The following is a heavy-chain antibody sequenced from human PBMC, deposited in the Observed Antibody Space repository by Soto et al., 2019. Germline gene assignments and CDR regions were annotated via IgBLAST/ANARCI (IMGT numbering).Heavy chain of an antibody. CDR2: IIPIFGTA. D-gene: IGHD6-6*01. V-gene: IGHV1-69*13. J-gene: IGHJ6*02. Sequence: SVKVSCKASGGTFSSYAISWVRQAPGQGLEWMGGIIPIFGTANYAQKFQGRVTITADESTSTAYMELSSLRSEDTAVYYCARLIAARGYYYYGMDVWGQGTTVTVSS. CDR3: ARLIAARGYYYYGMDV. CDR1: GGTFSSYA.